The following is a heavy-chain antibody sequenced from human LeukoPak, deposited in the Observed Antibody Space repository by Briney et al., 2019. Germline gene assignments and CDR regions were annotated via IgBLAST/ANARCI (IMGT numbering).Heavy chain of an antibody. CDR3: ASVRSGFGDLSKYYSYYYMDV. J-gene: IGHJ6*03. CDR2: IYHSGST. V-gene: IGHV4-4*02. D-gene: IGHD3-10*01. CDR1: GGSISSSNW. Sequence: SGTLSLTCAVSGGSISSSNWWSWGRQPPGEGLGWIGEIYHSGSTNYNPSLKSRVTISVDKSKNQFSLKMNSVTAADTAVYYCASVRSGFGDLSKYYSYYYMDVWGKGTTVTISS.